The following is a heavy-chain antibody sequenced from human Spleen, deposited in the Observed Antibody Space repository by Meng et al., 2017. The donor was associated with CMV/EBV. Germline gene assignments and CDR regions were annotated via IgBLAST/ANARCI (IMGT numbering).Heavy chain of an antibody. J-gene: IGHJ4*02. D-gene: IGHD3-3*01. CDR2: ISGSGGST. CDR3: AKPPNYDFWSGHDY. CDR1: GFIFSSYA. V-gene: IGHV3-23*01. Sequence: ASGFIFSSYAMSWVRQAAGKGLEWVSAISGSGGSTYYADSVKGRFTISRDNSKNTLYLQMNSLRAEDTAVYYCAKPPNYDFWSGHDYWGQGTLVTVSS.